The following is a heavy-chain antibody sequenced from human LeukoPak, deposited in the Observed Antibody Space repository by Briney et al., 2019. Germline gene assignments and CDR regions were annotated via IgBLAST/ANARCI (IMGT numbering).Heavy chain of an antibody. J-gene: IGHJ4*02. CDR3: AREGAAAESDY. CDR2: IYHSGST. D-gene: IGHD6-13*01. Sequence: SETLSLTCTVSGGSISSGSYYWSWIRQPAGKGLEWIGSIYHSGSTYYNPSLKSRVTISVDTSKNQFSLKLSSVTAADTAVYYCAREGAAAESDYWGQGTLVTVSS. V-gene: IGHV4-39*07. CDR1: GGSISSGSYY.